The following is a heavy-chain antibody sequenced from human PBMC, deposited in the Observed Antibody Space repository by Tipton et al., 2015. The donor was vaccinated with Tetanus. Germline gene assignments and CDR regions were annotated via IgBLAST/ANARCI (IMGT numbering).Heavy chain of an antibody. J-gene: IGHJ4*02. D-gene: IGHD2-8*01. V-gene: IGHV4-59*02. CDR1: GDSGSRHY. CDR2: IFYSGNS. Sequence: TLSLTCSVSGDSGSRHYWSWIRQPPGKALEWIGDIFYSGNSISNPSFRSRVTMSVDTFRTLFSLTLIAVTAADTAVYFCARGLIDDFLGSRIYFDSWGPGTLVTVSS. CDR3: ARGLIDDFLGSRIYFDS.